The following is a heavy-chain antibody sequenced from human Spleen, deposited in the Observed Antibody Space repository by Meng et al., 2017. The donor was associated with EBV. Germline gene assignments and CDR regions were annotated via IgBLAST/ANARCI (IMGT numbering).Heavy chain of an antibody. D-gene: IGHD3-10*01. V-gene: IGHV4-4*02. CDR1: SGSISSNNW. Sequence: HVQRPASGPRLAKPSGTLSLTCVVSSGSISSNNWWSWVRQPPGKGLEWIGEIFHSGSTNYNPSLSSRVTVSVDKSKNQFSLKLRSLTAADTAIYYCVRGGFYDASGSYPNWFGLWGPGTLVTVSS. CDR2: IFHSGST. CDR3: VRGGFYDASGSYPNWFGL. J-gene: IGHJ5*02.